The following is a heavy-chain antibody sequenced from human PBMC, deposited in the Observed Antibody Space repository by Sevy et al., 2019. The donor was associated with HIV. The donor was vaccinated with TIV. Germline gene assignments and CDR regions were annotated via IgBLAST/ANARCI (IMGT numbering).Heavy chain of an antibody. CDR3: ARDRPCGGDCYILDP. D-gene: IGHD2-21*01. V-gene: IGHV1-69*10. J-gene: IGHJ5*02. CDR2: ILPISGLV. CDR1: GDIFRNYG. Sequence: ASVKVTCKASGDIFRNYGINWVRQAPGQGLQWMGGILPISGLVNYAQKFQGRVTLYADKSTGTVYMALSSLRSEDTAVYYCARDRPCGGDCYILDPWGQGVLVTVSS.